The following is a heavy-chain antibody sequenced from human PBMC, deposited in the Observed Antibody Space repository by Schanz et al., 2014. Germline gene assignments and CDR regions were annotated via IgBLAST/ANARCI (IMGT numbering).Heavy chain of an antibody. CDR1: GFTFSGYD. CDR3: AREDCSATSCYFRY. V-gene: IGHV3-33*08. CDR2: IRYDGRNK. J-gene: IGHJ4*02. D-gene: IGHD2-21*01. Sequence: QVQLVESGGGVVQPGRSLRLSCAASGFTFSGYDIHWVRQAPGKGLEWVAVIRYDGRNKNFVESVKGRFTISRDNSNNTVYLQMNTLRAEDTAVYYCAREDCSATSCYFRYWGQGTLVTVSS.